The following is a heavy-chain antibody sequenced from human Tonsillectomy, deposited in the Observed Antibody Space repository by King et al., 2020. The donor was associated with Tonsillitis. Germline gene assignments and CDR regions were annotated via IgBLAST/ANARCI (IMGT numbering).Heavy chain of an antibody. CDR2: IGTSGLST. J-gene: IGHJ4*02. CDR1: EFTFDNYA. D-gene: IGHD2-15*01. Sequence: VQLVESGGGLVQPGGSLRLSCAASEFTFDNYAMTWVRQAPGKGLEWISTIGTSGLSTYYADSVKGRFTISRDNSKNTLFLQMSSLRAEDTATYYCAKSTISDSRAFDSWGQGTLVTVSS. CDR3: AKSTISDSRAFDS. V-gene: IGHV3-23*04.